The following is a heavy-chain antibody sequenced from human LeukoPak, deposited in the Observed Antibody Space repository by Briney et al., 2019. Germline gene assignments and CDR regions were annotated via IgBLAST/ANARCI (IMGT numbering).Heavy chain of an antibody. D-gene: IGHD5-18*01. V-gene: IGHV1-3*01. Sequence: ASVKVSCKASGYTFTSYAMHWVRQAPGQRLEWMGWINAGNGNTKYSQKFQGRVTITRDTSASTAYMELSSLRSEDTAVYYCATEDSYGHEVWYRGQGTLVTVSS. CDR1: GYTFTSYA. CDR2: INAGNGNT. J-gene: IGHJ4*02. CDR3: ATEDSYGHEVWY.